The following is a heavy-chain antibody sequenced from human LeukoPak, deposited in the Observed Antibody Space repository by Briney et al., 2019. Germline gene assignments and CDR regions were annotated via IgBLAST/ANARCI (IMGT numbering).Heavy chain of an antibody. CDR3: ARDHYGYSWFDP. D-gene: IGHD5-18*01. CDR2: ISTSGST. J-gene: IGHJ5*02. V-gene: IGHV4-61*02. CDR1: GGSISSSGYF. Sequence: SETLSLTCTVSGGSISSSGYFWNWIRQPAGKGLEWIGRISTSGSTNYNPSLKSRVTISVDTSKNQFSLKLSSMTAADTALCYCARDHYGYSWFDPWGQGTPVTVSS.